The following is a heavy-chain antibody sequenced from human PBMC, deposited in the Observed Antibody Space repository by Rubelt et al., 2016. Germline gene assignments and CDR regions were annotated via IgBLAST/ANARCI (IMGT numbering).Heavy chain of an antibody. CDR2: IYSGGST. CDR1: GFTVSSNY. J-gene: IGHJ3*02. Sequence: EVQLVESGGGLVQPGGSLRLSCASSGFTVSSNYMSWVRQAPGKGLEWVSVIYSGGSTYSADSVKGRFTISRDNSKNTLYRQMDSLRAEDTAVYYCARGHDAFDIWGQGTMVTVSS. V-gene: IGHV3-66*01. CDR3: ARGHDAFDI.